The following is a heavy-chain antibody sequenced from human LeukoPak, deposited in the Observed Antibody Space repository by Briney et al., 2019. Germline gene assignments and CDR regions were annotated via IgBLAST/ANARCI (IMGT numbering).Heavy chain of an antibody. Sequence: GGSLRLSCAASGFTFSSYWMNWVRQAPGKGLEWVANIKKDGSEENYVDSVKGRFTISRDNAKNTLYLQMNSLRAEDTAVYYCAGGSGWLIDYWGRGTLVTVSS. CDR3: AGGSGWLIDY. V-gene: IGHV3-7*04. J-gene: IGHJ4*02. D-gene: IGHD6-19*01. CDR1: GFTFSSYW. CDR2: IKKDGSEE.